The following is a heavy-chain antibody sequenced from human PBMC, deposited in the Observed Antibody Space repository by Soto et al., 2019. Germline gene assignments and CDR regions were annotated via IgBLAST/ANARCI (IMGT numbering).Heavy chain of an antibody. Sequence: QVQLVESGGGEVQPGRTLRLSCAASGFTFSSYAMHWVRQAPGKGLEWVAVISYDGSNKYYADSVKGRFTISRDNSKNTLYLQMNSLRAEDTAVYYCARDGTKGYWGQGTLVTVSS. J-gene: IGHJ4*02. CDR3: ARDGTKGY. D-gene: IGHD1-26*01. CDR2: ISYDGSNK. V-gene: IGHV3-30-3*01. CDR1: GFTFSSYA.